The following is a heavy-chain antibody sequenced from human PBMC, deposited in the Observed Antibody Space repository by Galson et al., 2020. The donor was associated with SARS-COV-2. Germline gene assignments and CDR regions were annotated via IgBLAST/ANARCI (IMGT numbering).Heavy chain of an antibody. CDR2: IYWDDDT. J-gene: IGHJ6*02. CDR3: AHRVGSYYGSGSYLYGGDV. CDR1: GFSLSTSGVG. D-gene: IGHD3-10*01. Sequence: PTLVKPTQTLTLTCTFSGFSLSTSGVGVGWIRQPPGKALEWLALIYWDDDTRYSPSLKSRLTITKDTSKNQVVLTMTNMDPVYTATYYCAHRVGSYYGSGSYLYGGDVWGQGTTVTVSS. V-gene: IGHV2-5*02.